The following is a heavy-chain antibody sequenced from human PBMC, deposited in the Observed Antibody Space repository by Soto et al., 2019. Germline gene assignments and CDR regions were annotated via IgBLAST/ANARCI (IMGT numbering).Heavy chain of an antibody. J-gene: IGHJ4*02. D-gene: IGHD5-12*01. CDR2: INHSGST. CDR3: ARGRPGGYSGCDPYFDY. V-gene: IGHV4-34*01. Sequence: SETLSLTCAVYGGSFSGYYWSWIRQPPGKGLEWIGEINHSGSTNYNPSLKSRVTISVDTSKNQFSLKLSSVTAADTAVYYCARGRPGGYSGCDPYFDYWGQGTLVTVSS. CDR1: GGSFSGYY.